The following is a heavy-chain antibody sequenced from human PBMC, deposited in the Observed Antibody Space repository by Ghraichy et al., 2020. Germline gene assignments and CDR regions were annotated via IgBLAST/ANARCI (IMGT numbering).Heavy chain of an antibody. D-gene: IGHD2-15*01. Sequence: GGSLRLSCAASGFIFSSYEMNWIRQAPGKGLEWVSYISGSGNIIFYADSVKGRFAISRDNAKSSLSLQMNSLRAEATAVYYWAIEPSDSRPSRPLDYWGQGSLVTVSS. CDR2: ISGSGNII. J-gene: IGHJ4*02. V-gene: IGHV3-48*03. CDR3: AIEPSDSRPSRPLDY. CDR1: GFIFSSYE.